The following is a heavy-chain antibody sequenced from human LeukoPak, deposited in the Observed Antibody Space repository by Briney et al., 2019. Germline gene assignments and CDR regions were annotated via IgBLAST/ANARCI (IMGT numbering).Heavy chain of an antibody. V-gene: IGHV4-4*07. CDR3: AREKGYSGYDFYYYYMDV. J-gene: IGHJ6*03. Sequence: SETLSLTCAVYGGSFSGYYWSWIRQPAGKGLEWIGRIYTSGSTNYNPSLKSRVTMSVDTSKNQFSLKLSSVTAADTAVYYCAREKGYSGYDFYYYYMDVWGKGTTVTVSS. D-gene: IGHD5-12*01. CDR2: IYTSGST. CDR1: GGSFSGYY.